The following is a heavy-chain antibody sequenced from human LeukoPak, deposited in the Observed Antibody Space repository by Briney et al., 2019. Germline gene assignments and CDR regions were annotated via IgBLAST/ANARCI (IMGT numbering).Heavy chain of an antibody. CDR3: AKDGISGWYRNHFDF. CDR1: GFTFSSYA. CDR2: IRGSGDST. J-gene: IGHJ4*02. Sequence: LAGGSLRLSCAASGFTFSSYAMNWVRQAPGKGLEWVSSIRGSGDSTYYADSVKGRFTISRDNSKNTLYLQISSLRAEDTAIYYCAKDGISGWYRNHFDFWGQGTLVTGSS. V-gene: IGHV3-23*01. D-gene: IGHD6-19*01.